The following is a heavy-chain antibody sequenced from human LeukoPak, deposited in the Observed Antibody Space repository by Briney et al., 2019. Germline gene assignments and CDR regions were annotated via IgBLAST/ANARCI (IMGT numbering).Heavy chain of an antibody. Sequence: GASVKVSCKASGYTFTSYGISWVRQAPGQGLEWMGWISAYNGNTNYAQKLQGRVTITTDTSTSTAYMELRSLRSDDTAVYYCARSPDYYDGSRDVDYWGQGTLVTVSS. V-gene: IGHV1-18*01. CDR2: ISAYNGNT. CDR3: ARSPDYYDGSRDVDY. CDR1: GYTFTSYG. D-gene: IGHD3-22*01. J-gene: IGHJ4*02.